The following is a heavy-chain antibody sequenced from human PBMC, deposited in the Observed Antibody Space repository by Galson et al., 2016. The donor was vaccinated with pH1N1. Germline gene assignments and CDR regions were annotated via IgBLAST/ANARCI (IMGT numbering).Heavy chain of an antibody. CDR3: ARFLYGDYSGYFDY. J-gene: IGHJ4*02. D-gene: IGHD4-17*01. V-gene: IGHV2-70*01. CDR2: IDWDDDK. Sequence: SGMCVSWIRQPPGKALEWLALIDWDDDKYYSTSLKTRLTISKDTSKDQVVLTMTNMDPVDTATYYCARFLYGDYSGYFDYWGQGTLVTVSS. CDR1: SGMC.